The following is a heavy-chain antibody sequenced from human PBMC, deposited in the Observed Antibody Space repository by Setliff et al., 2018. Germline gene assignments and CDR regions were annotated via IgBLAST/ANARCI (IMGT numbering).Heavy chain of an antibody. CDR3: ARHKSNGSGSYPSLYMDV. J-gene: IGHJ6*03. CDR2: IYYSGST. Sequence: SETLSLTCRVSGGSISSGNYYWGLIRQPPGKGLEWVATIYYSGSTYSNPSLKSRLIISVDAPDSQFSVKLSSVTTADTAVYYCARHKSNGSGSYPSLYMDVWGKGIMVTV. V-gene: IGHV4-39*01. D-gene: IGHD3-10*01. CDR1: GGSISSGNYY.